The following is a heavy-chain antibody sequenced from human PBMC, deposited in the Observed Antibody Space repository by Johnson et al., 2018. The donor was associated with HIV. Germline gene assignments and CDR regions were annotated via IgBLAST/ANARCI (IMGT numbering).Heavy chain of an antibody. Sequence: QVQLVESGGGVVQPGRSLRLSCAASGFTFSTYGMHWVRQAPGKGLEWVAAMWYDGSNKYYADSVKGRFTISRDNSKNTLYLQMNSLRAGDTAVYYCARMMYSRGAFDIWGQGTMVTVSS. J-gene: IGHJ3*02. CDR2: MWYDGSNK. CDR1: GFTFSTYG. D-gene: IGHD6-13*01. CDR3: ARMMYSRGAFDI. V-gene: IGHV3-33*01.